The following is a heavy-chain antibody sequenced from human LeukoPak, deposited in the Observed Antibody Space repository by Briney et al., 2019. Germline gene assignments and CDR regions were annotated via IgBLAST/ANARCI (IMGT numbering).Heavy chain of an antibody. CDR3: ARGIRVGATNGMDV. J-gene: IGHJ6*02. Sequence: PGGSLRLSCAASGFTFSSYAMHWVRQAPGKGLEYVSAISSNGGSTYYANSVKGRFTISRDNSKNTLYLQMGSLRAEDMAVYYCARGIRVGATNGMDVWGQGTTVTVSS. CDR2: ISSNGGST. V-gene: IGHV3-64*01. CDR1: GFTFSSYA. D-gene: IGHD1-26*01.